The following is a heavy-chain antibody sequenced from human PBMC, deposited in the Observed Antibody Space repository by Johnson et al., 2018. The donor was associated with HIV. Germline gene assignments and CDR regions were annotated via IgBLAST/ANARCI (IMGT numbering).Heavy chain of an antibody. D-gene: IGHD4-17*01. V-gene: IGHV3-23*04. J-gene: IGHJ3*02. CDR1: GFTFSSHA. CDR2: IRGSGDGT. CDR3: ATHLSDFDDTLTDDAFDI. Sequence: VQLVESGGGLVQPGGSLRLSCAGSGFTFSSHAMSWVRQAPGKGLEWVSAIRGSGDGTYYADSVKGRFTISRANSKNTLYLQISSLRAEDTAIYNCATHLSDFDDTLTDDAFDIWGQGIVVTVSS.